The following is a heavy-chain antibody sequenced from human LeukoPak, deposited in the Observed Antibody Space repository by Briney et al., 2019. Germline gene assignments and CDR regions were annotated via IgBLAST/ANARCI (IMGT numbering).Heavy chain of an antibody. V-gene: IGHV3-23*01. CDR1: GFTFSSYG. J-gene: IGHJ4*02. D-gene: IGHD3-10*01. CDR2: ISGSGGST. Sequence: GGSLRLSCAASGFTFSSYGMSWVRQAPGKGLEWVSAISGSGGSTHYADPVKGRFTISRDNSKNTLYLQMNSLRAEDTAVYYCAKDRGVRGVIRNFDYWGQGTLVTVSS. CDR3: AKDRGVRGVIRNFDY.